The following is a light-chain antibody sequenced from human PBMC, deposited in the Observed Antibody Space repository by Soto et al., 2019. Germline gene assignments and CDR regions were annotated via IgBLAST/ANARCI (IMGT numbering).Light chain of an antibody. V-gene: IGLV1-44*01. CDR2: TND. CDR1: SSNIGSKT. CDR3: AAWDDSLNVL. Sequence: QSVLTQPPSASGTPGQRVTISCSGSSSNIGSKTVNWYQQLPGTAPKLLIYTNDRRPSGVPDRLSASKSGTSASLAISGLQSEDEADYFCAAWDDSLNVLFGGGTKLTVL. J-gene: IGLJ2*01.